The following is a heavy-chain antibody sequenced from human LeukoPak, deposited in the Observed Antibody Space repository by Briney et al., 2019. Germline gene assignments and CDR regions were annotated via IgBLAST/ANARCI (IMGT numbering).Heavy chain of an antibody. D-gene: IGHD6-19*01. CDR1: GDSISSGDYY. CDR2: IYYSGTT. V-gene: IGHV4-31*03. CDR3: ARGPAVASRGLSV. J-gene: IGHJ4*02. Sequence: PSETLSLTCTVSGDSISSGDYYWSWIRQHPGKGLEWIGYIYYSGTTYYNPSLKSRLTISVDTSKNQFSLNLNSVTAADTAMYYCARGPAVASRGLSVWGQGSLVTVSS.